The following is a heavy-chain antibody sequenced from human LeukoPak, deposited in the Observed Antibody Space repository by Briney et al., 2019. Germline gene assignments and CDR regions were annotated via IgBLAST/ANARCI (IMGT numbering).Heavy chain of an antibody. CDR2: IYYSGST. CDR3: ARERYSSGCPDY. CDR1: GVSFSISSYY. V-gene: IGHV4-39*02. J-gene: IGHJ4*02. Sequence: PSDTLSLTCTVSGVSFSISSYYWGWIRQPPGKGLEWIGSIYYSGSTYYNPSLKSRVTISVDTSKNQFSLKLSSVTAADTAVYYCARERYSSGCPDYWGQGTLVTVSS. D-gene: IGHD6-19*01.